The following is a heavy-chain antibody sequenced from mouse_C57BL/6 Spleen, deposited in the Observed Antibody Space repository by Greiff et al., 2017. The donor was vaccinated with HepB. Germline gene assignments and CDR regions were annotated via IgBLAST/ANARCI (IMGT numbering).Heavy chain of an antibody. J-gene: IGHJ4*01. CDR3: TRDLRLRVDY. V-gene: IGHV5-4*01. D-gene: IGHD3-2*02. Sequence: EVKLMESGGGLVKPGGSLKLSCAASGFTFSSYAMSWVRQTPEKRLEWVATISDGGSYTYSPDNVKGRFTISRDKAKNNLYLQMSHLKSEDTAMYYCTRDLRLRVDYWGQGTSVTVSS. CDR2: ISDGGSYT. CDR1: GFTFSSYA.